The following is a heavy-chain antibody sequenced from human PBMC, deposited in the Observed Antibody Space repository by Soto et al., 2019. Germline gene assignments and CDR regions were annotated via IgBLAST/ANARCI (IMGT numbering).Heavy chain of an antibody. J-gene: IGHJ3*02. CDR2: ISGSGGST. V-gene: IGHV3-23*01. CDR1: GFTFSSYA. Sequence: PGGSLRLSCAASGFTFSSYAMSWVRQAPGKGLEWVSAISGSGGSTYYADSVKGRFTISRDNSKNTLYLQMNSLRAEDTAVYYCATYRMVRGVTRNDAFDIWGQGTMVTVSS. CDR3: ATYRMVRGVTRNDAFDI. D-gene: IGHD3-10*01.